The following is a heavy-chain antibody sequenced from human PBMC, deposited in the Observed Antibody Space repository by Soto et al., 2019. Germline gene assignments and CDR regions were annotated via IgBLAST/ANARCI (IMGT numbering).Heavy chain of an antibody. CDR1: GFIFTGYS. D-gene: IGHD2-15*01. CDR3: ESDPSDQCESYSYFDH. Sequence: GGSLRLSCAASGFIFTGYSVNWVRQAPGKGLEWVSSISSTGRKINYADSVKGRFTISRDNAKNSLYLQMDSLRAEDTAVYYCESDPSDQCESYSYFDHWGQGTLVTVSS. J-gene: IGHJ4*02. CDR2: ISSTGRKI. V-gene: IGHV3-21*01.